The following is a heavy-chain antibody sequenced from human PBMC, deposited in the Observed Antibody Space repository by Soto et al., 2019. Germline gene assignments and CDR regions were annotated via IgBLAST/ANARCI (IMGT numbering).Heavy chain of an antibody. J-gene: IGHJ4*02. Sequence: QVQLQESGPGLVKPSETLSLTCTVSGGSISSYYWSWIRQPPGKGLEWIGYIYYSGSTNYNPSLKSRFTISVDTSKNQFSLKLSSVTAADTAVYYCATGAGGGSYPDFDYWGQGTLVTVSS. CDR1: GGSISSYY. V-gene: IGHV4-59*01. D-gene: IGHD1-26*01. CDR2: IYYSGST. CDR3: ATGAGGGSYPDFDY.